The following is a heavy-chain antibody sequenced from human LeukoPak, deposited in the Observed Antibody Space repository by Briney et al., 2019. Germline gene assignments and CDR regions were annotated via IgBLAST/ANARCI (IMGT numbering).Heavy chain of an antibody. CDR2: IIPIFGTA. Sequence: ASVKVSCKASGGTFISYAISWVRQAPGQGLEWMGGIIPIFGTANYAQKFQGRVTITADESTSTAYMELSSLRSEDTAVYYCVRQASGELLYFDYWGQGTLVTVSS. CDR1: GGTFISYA. V-gene: IGHV1-69*13. J-gene: IGHJ4*02. CDR3: VRQASGELLYFDY. D-gene: IGHD1-26*01.